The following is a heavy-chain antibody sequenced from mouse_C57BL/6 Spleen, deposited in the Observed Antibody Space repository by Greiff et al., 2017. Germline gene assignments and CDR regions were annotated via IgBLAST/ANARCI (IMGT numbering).Heavy chain of an antibody. Sequence: EVKLVESGGGLVQPKGSLKLSCAASGFSFNTYAMNWVRQAPGKGLEWVARIRSKSNNYATYYADSVKDRFTISRDDSESMLYLQMNNLKTEDTAMYYCVGSYGSSYKFAYWGQGTLVTVSA. CDR1: GFSFNTYA. V-gene: IGHV10-1*01. J-gene: IGHJ3*01. D-gene: IGHD1-1*01. CDR2: IRSKSNNYAT. CDR3: VGSYGSSYKFAY.